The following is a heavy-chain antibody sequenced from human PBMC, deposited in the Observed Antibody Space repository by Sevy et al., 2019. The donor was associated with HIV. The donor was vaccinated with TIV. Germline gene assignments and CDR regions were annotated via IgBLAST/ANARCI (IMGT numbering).Heavy chain of an antibody. CDR1: GFTFSSYW. Sequence: GGYLRLSCAASGFTFSSYWMSWVRQAPGKGLEWVANIKQDGSEKYYLDSVKGRFTISRDNAKNSLYLQMNSLRAEDTAVYYCARDYTRGPPYSSGWYYFDYWGQGTLVTVSS. CDR2: IKQDGSEK. V-gene: IGHV3-7*01. J-gene: IGHJ4*02. CDR3: ARDYTRGPPYSSGWYYFDY. D-gene: IGHD6-19*01.